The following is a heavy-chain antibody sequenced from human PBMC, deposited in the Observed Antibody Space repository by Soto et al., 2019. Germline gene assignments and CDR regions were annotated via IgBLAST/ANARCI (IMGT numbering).Heavy chain of an antibody. J-gene: IGHJ4*02. V-gene: IGHV1-3*01. CDR1: GYTFASYA. CDR3: ARSSSGWPLDY. D-gene: IGHD6-19*01. CDR2: INAGNGNT. Sequence: ASVEVSCKASGYTFASYAMHWVRQAPGQRLERMGWINAGNGNTKYSQKFQGRVTITRDTSASTAYMELSSLRSEDTAVYYCARSSSGWPLDYWGQGPLVTVSS.